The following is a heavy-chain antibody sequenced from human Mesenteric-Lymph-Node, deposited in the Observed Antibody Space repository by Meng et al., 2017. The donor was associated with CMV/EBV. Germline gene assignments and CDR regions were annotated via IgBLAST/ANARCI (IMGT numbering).Heavy chain of an antibody. CDR2: ISGSGGST. V-gene: IGHV3-23*01. CDR3: GRVWGGPD. J-gene: IGHJ4*02. CDR1: GFTFSSYA. D-gene: IGHD3-16*01. Sequence: GESLKISCAASGFTFSSYAMSWVRQAPGKGLEWVSAISGSGGSTYYADSVKGRFTISRDNAENSLYLQMSSLRDDDTAVYYCGRVWGGPDWGQGTLVTVSS.